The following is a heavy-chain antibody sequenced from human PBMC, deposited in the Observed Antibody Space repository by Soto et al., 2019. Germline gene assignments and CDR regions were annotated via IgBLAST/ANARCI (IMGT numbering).Heavy chain of an antibody. CDR2: IVPISATA. Sequence: QLQLVQSGAEVRKPGSSVKVSCKASGGTFSNLPINWVRQAPGQGLEWMGVIVPISATANYAQQFQVRVTMTAGESTSTADMELSSLRSGDKAVYYCARLGGLETTWGQGTLVTVS. CDR1: GGTFSNLP. V-gene: IGHV1-69*01. J-gene: IGHJ5*02. CDR3: ARLGGLETT. D-gene: IGHD1-1*01.